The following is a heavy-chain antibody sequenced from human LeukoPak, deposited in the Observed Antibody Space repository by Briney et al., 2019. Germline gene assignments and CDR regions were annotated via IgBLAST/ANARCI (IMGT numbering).Heavy chain of an antibody. D-gene: IGHD3-22*01. CDR3: ARVKYYYDGSAYSAFYYFDY. Sequence: PSETLSLTCTVSGDSISRYYWSWVRQSPGEGLEWIGYVHYSGTISYNPSLQSRITMSVDTSKNHFSLRLSSVTAADTAVYYCARVKYYYDGSAYSAFYYFDYWGQGTLVTVSS. J-gene: IGHJ4*02. V-gene: IGHV4-59*01. CDR1: GDSISRYY. CDR2: VHYSGTI.